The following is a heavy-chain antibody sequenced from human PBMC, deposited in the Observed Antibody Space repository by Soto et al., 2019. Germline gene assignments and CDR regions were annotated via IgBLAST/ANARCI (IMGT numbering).Heavy chain of an antibody. CDR2: INAGNGNT. CDR1: GYTTTSYA. J-gene: IGHJ4*02. CDR3: ARRPLDCSGGSCYPIYFDY. D-gene: IGHD2-15*01. Sequence: GASVKVSCQTSGYTTTSYAMHWVRQAPGQRLEWMGWINAGNGNTKYSQKFQGRVTITRDTSASTAYMELSSLRSEDTAVYYCARRPLDCSGGSCYPIYFDYWGQGTLVTVSS. V-gene: IGHV1-3*01.